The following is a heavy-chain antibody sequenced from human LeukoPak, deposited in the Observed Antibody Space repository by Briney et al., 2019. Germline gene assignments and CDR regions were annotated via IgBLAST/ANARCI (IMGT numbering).Heavy chain of an antibody. Sequence: SETLSLTCTVSGGSISSYYWNWIRQPPGKGLEWIGYIYYSGSTNYNPSLKSRVTISVDTSKNQFSLKLSSVTAADTAVYYCARIVRSQEMATIKSNYFDYWGQGTLVTVSS. J-gene: IGHJ4*02. CDR1: GGSISSYY. D-gene: IGHD5-24*01. CDR2: IYYSGST. CDR3: ARIVRSQEMATIKSNYFDY. V-gene: IGHV4-59*01.